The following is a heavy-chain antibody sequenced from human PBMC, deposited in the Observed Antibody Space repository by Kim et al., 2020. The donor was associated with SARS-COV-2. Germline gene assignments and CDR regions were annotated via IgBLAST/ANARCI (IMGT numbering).Heavy chain of an antibody. CDR2: INTNTGNP. CDR1: GYTFTSYA. Sequence: ASVKVSCKASGYTFTSYAMNWVRQAPGQGLEWMGWINTNTGNPTYAQGFTGRFVFSLDTSVSTAYLQISSLKAEDTAVYYCARMRQRGLSSTSLVWLVSLNQPIEYDYWGQGTLVTVSS. CDR3: ARMRQRGLSSTSLVWLVSLNQPIEYDY. J-gene: IGHJ4*02. D-gene: IGHD2-2*01. V-gene: IGHV7-4-1*02.